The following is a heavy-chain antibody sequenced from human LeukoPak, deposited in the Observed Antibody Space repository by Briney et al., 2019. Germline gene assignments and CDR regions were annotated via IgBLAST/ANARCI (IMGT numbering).Heavy chain of an antibody. CDR2: TWYDGSNK. V-gene: IGHV3-33*01. J-gene: IGHJ4*02. CDR3: ARDPPSAYTSPWFYFDY. Sequence: PGRSLRLSCAASGFTFTNCGMHWVRQAPGKGLEWVAVTWYDGSNKYYADSVKGRFTISRDNSKNTLYLQMNSLRAEDTAVYYCARDPPSAYTSPWFYFDYWGQGTLVTVSS. D-gene: IGHD6-6*01. CDR1: GFTFTNCG.